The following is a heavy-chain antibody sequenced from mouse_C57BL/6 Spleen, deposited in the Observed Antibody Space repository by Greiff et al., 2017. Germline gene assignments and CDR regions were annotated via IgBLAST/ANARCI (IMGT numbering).Heavy chain of an antibody. CDR3: ARKSLMVTTDYFDY. V-gene: IGHV1-81*01. CDR2: IYPRSGNT. Sequence: VQRVESGAELARPGASVKLSCKASGYTFTSYGISWVKQRTGQGLEWIGEIYPRSGNTYYNEKFKGKATLTADKSSSTAYMELRSLTSEDSAVYFCARKSLMVTTDYFDYWGQGTTLTVSS. CDR1: GYTFTSYG. J-gene: IGHJ2*01. D-gene: IGHD2-2*01.